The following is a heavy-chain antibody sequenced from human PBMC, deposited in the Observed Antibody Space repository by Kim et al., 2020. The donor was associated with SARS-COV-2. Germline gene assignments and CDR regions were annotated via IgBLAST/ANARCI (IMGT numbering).Heavy chain of an antibody. Sequence: SIKSRVNRSIDTSTNQFSLKLSAVTAADTAVYYCARGDTIFGVVINAFDIWGQGTMVTVSS. D-gene: IGHD3-3*01. J-gene: IGHJ3*02. CDR3: ARGDTIFGVVINAFDI. V-gene: IGHV4-31*02.